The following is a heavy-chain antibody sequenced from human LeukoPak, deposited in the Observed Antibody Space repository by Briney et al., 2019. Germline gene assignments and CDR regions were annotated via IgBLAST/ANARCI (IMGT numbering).Heavy chain of an antibody. CDR1: GYSFTSYW. J-gene: IGHJ5*01. CDR2: IFPDDSDT. V-gene: IGHV5-51*01. Sequence: GESLKISCKGSGYSFTSYWIACVRQMPGKGLEWMGIIFPDDSDTRYSPSFQGLITISADKSINTAYLQWSSLKASDTAMYYCARHSDITVADSWGQGTLVTVSS. CDR3: ARHSDITVADS. D-gene: IGHD6-19*01.